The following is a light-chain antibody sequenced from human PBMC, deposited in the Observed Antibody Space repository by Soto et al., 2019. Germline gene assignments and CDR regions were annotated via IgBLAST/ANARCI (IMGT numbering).Light chain of an antibody. CDR1: QSVSSN. V-gene: IGKV3-15*01. Sequence: EIVMTQSPATLSVSPGERATLSCRASQSVSSNLAWYQQKPGQAPRLLIYGASTRATGIPARFSGSGSGTEFTLTISSLQAEDVAVYYCQQYYSTLCTFGQGTKVEIK. CDR3: QQYYSTLCT. CDR2: GAS. J-gene: IGKJ2*02.